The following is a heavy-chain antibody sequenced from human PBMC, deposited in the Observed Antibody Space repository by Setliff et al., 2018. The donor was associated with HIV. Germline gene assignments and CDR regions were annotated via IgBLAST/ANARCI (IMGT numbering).Heavy chain of an antibody. Sequence: ASVKVSCKASGYTFTYYAIHWVRQAPGQRLEWMGWINAGSGKTKYSQKFQGRVTITRDTSARTVYMDLVSLISEDTAVYYCARDIGGRSETETEYFQYWGQGTPVTVSS. D-gene: IGHD6-19*01. CDR1: GYTFTYYA. CDR2: INAGSGKT. J-gene: IGHJ1*01. CDR3: ARDIGGRSETETEYFQY. V-gene: IGHV1-3*01.